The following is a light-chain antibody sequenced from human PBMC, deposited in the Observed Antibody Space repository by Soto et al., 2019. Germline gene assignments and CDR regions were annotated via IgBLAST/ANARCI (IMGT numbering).Light chain of an antibody. Sequence: DIQMTQSPSSLSASVGDRVTITCRASQSISSYLNWYQQKPGKAPKHLIYAASSLQSGVQSRFSGSGSGPDFTLTISSLQPEEFPTYYCQRSYRTPPSFGQGTKLEIK. CDR1: QSISSY. CDR3: QRSYRTPPS. V-gene: IGKV1-39*01. J-gene: IGKJ2*01. CDR2: AAS.